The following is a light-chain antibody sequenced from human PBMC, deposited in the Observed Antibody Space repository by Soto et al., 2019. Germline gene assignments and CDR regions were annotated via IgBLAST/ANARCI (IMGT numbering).Light chain of an antibody. CDR3: QQYNSWPPIT. V-gene: IGKV3-15*01. J-gene: IGKJ5*01. CDR1: QSVRTK. Sequence: EIVMTQSPDTLYVSPWEGATLSCRSSQSVRTKLAWYQQKAGQAPRLLLYGASTRATGIPDSFSGSGSGTEFTLTISSLQYEDFAVHYCQQYNSWPPITFGQGTRLEIK. CDR2: GAS.